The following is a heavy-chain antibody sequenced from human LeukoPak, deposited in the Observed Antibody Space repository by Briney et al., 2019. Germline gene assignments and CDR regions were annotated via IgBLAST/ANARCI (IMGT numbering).Heavy chain of an antibody. CDR3: ARAGIAAAGHSGY. D-gene: IGHD6-13*01. CDR1: GGSFSGYY. V-gene: IGHV4-34*01. CDR2: INHSGST. J-gene: IGHJ4*02. Sequence: SETLSLTCAVYGGSFSGYYWSWIRQPPGKGLEWIGEINHSGSTNYNPSLKSRVTISVDTSKNQFSLKLSSVTAADTAVYYCARAGIAAAGHSGYWGQGTLVTVSS.